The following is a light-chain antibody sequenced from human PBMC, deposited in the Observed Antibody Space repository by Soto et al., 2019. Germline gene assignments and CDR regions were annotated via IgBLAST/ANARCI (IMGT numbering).Light chain of an antibody. V-gene: IGKV1-17*03. J-gene: IGKJ1*01. CDR3: LQHNTYLPGT. Sequence: IQLTPSPSAMSASVGDSVPIAFLVSQGISNYLAWFQQRPGKVPKRLIYAASSLQSGVPSRFSGSGSGTQFTLTISSLQPEDFASYYCLQHNTYLPGTFGQGTKVDIK. CDR1: QGISNY. CDR2: AAS.